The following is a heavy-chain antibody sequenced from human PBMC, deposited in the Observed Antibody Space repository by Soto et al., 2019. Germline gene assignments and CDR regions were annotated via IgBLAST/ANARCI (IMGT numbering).Heavy chain of an antibody. V-gene: IGHV3-23*01. CDR2: ISNSGGNT. J-gene: IGHJ6*02. CDR1: GYTFSSYA. Sequence: EVQLLESGGALVQPGGSLRLSCAASGYTFSSYAMTWVRQAPGKGLEWVSAISNSGGNTFHADSVKGRFTISRDNSKNTLYLQMNSLRAQDTAVYYRAIDQRGVSSAARMDVWGQGTTVTVPS. CDR3: AIDQRGVSSAARMDV. D-gene: IGHD6-13*01.